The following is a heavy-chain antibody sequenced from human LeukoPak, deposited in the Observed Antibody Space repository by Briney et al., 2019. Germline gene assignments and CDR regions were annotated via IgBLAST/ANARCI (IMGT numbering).Heavy chain of an antibody. CDR1: GGSFSGYY. V-gene: IGHV4-34*01. D-gene: IGHD3-16*01. J-gene: IGHJ4*02. Sequence: SETLSLTCAVYGGSFSGYYWSWIRQPPGKGLEWIGEINHSGSTNYNLSLKSRVTISVDTSKNQFSLKLSSVTAADTAVYYCARGGGSRLLNYWGQGTLVTVSS. CDR2: INHSGST. CDR3: ARGGGSRLLNY.